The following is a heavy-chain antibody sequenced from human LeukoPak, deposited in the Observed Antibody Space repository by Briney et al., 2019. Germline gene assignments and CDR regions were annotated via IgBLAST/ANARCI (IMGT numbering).Heavy chain of an antibody. D-gene: IGHD1-26*01. Sequence: SETLSLTCGVSGGSISNTNWWSWVRQPPGKGLEWIGSIYYSGSTYYNPSLKSRVTKSVDTSKNQFSLKLSSVTAADTAVYYCARIVGASDYWGQGALVIVSS. V-gene: IGHV4-39*01. CDR3: ARIVGASDY. CDR2: IYYSGST. CDR1: GGSISNTNW. J-gene: IGHJ4*02.